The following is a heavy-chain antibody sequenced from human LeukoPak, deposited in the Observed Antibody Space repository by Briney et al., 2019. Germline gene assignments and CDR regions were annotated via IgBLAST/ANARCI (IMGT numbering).Heavy chain of an antibody. Sequence: SETLSLTCTVSGGSISSHYWSWIRQPAGKGLEWIGRFYTSGSTNYNPSLKSRVSMSVDTSKNQFSLKLNSVTAADTAVYYCARDYSDDSGYYPLFDNWGQGTLVTASS. V-gene: IGHV4-4*07. CDR1: GGSISSHY. D-gene: IGHD3-22*01. CDR2: FYTSGST. J-gene: IGHJ4*02. CDR3: ARDYSDDSGYYPLFDN.